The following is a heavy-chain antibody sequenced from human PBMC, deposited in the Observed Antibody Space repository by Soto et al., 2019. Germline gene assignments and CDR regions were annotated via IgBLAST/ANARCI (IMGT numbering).Heavy chain of an antibody. CDR2: INHSGSA. D-gene: IGHD1-26*01. V-gene: IGHV4-34*01. J-gene: IGHJ4*02. CDR3: ARGLITGSQYSGGWYYFDS. CDR1: GGSFSGYI. Sequence: QVQLQQSGAGLLKPSETLSLTCDVYGGSFSGYIWTWIRQTPGKGLQWIGQINHSGSANYNPSLTRRVTISVPPAIRQSSLELSSLTAADTAVYYCARGLITGSQYSGGWYYFDSWGQGTQVTVSS.